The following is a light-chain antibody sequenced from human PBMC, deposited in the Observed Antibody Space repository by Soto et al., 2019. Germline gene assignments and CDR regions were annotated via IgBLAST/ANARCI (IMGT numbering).Light chain of an antibody. CDR1: SSDVGSYNL. CDR3: CSYAGGGTFSYV. J-gene: IGLJ1*01. CDR2: EDN. Sequence: QSALTQPASVSGSPGQSITISCTGISSDVGSYNLVSWYQQHPDKAPQLMIYEDNKRPSGVSDRFSASKSGSTASLTISGLQAEDEADYYCCSYAGGGTFSYVFGAGTKLTVL. V-gene: IGLV2-23*02.